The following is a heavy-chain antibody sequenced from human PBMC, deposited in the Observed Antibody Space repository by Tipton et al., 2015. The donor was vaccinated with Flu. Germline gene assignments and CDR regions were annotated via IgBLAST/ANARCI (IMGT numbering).Heavy chain of an antibody. Sequence: SLRLSCAASGFTFSSYSMNWVRQAPGKGLEWVSSISSSSSYIYYADSVKGRFTISRDNAKNSLYLQMNSLRAEDTAVYYCARDGGTYSSSWYNYYYYGMDVWGQGTTVTVSS. D-gene: IGHD6-13*01. V-gene: IGHV3-21*01. CDR1: GFTFSSYS. J-gene: IGHJ6*02. CDR2: ISSSSSYI. CDR3: ARDGGTYSSSWYNYYYYGMDV.